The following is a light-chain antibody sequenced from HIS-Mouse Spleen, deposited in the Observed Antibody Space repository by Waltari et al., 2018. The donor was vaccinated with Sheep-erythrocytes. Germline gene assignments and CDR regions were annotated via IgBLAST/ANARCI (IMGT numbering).Light chain of an antibody. CDR2: SNN. CDR3: AAWDDSLNGYV. V-gene: IGLV1-44*01. J-gene: IGLJ1*01. CDR1: SSNIGSNT. Sequence: QSALTQPPSASGTPGPRVTIPCSGSSSNIGSNTVNWYQQLPGTAPKLLIYSNNQRPSGVPDRFSGSKSGTSASLAISGLQSEDEADYYCAAWDDSLNGYVFGTGTKVTVL.